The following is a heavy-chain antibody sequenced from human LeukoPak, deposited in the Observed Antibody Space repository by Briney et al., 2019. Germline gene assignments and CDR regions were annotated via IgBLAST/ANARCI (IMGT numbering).Heavy chain of an antibody. CDR1: GGSISSSSYY. D-gene: IGHD6-19*01. Sequence: SETLSLTCTVSGGSISSSSYYWGWIRQPPGKGLEWIGSIYYSGSTYYNPSLKSRVTISVDTSKNQFSLKLSSVTAADTAVYYGVAGTSFYLDWFDPWGQGTLVTVSS. CDR3: VAGTSFYLDWFDP. V-gene: IGHV4-39*01. CDR2: IYYSGST. J-gene: IGHJ5*02.